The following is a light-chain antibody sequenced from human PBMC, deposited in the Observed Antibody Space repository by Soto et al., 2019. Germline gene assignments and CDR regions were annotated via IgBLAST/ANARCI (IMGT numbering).Light chain of an antibody. CDR3: QQSYSTPWT. Sequence: DIQMTQSPSSLSASVGDRVTITCRASQSISSNLNWYQQKPGKAPTLLLYAASSLQSGVPSRFRGRGSGTDFTLTISSLRPEDFATYYCQQSYSTPWTFGQGTKVEIK. J-gene: IGKJ1*01. CDR2: AAS. V-gene: IGKV1-39*01. CDR1: QSISSN.